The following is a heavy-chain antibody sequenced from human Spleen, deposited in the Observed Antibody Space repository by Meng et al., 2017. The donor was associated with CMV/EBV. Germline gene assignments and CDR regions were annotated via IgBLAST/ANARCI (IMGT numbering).Heavy chain of an antibody. Sequence: SETLSLTCAVSGDSISNGYWSWIRQSPRTGLEWIGYISYRGVSNYNPSLKSRVTISSDTSKNQFSLQLNSVTSTDTAVYYCGRQGIEADRPRGFGVDVWGQGTTVTVSS. CDR1: GDSISNGY. V-gene: IGHV4-59*08. D-gene: IGHD2-21*01. CDR3: GRQGIEADRPRGFGVDV. CDR2: ISYRGVS. J-gene: IGHJ6*02.